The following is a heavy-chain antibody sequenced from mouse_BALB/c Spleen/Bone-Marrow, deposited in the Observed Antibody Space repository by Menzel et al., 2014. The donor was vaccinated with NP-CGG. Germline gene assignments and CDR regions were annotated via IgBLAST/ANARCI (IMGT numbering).Heavy chain of an antibody. Sequence: LVESGAELVKPGASVKLSCTASGFNIKDTYLHWVKQRPEQGLDWIGRIDPAIFTKYDPKFQGKATITADTSSNTAYLHLSSLTSEDTAVYYCASYRCGWYFDVWSAGTTVTVSS. CDR2: IDPAIFT. CDR3: ASYRCGWYFDV. CDR1: GFNIKDTY. V-gene: IGHV14-3*02. J-gene: IGHJ1*01. D-gene: IGHD2-14*01.